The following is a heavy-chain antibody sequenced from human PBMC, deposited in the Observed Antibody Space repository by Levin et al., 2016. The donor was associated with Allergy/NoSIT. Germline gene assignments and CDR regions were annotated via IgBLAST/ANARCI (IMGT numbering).Heavy chain of an antibody. CDR3: VRHRAPAWGEYEY. CDR1: GGSINIYY. D-gene: IGHD4-17*01. CDR2: VYNSGST. Sequence: SETLSLTCTVSGGSINIYYWTWIRQSPGKGLEWIGYVYNSGSTSYNPSLKSRVTISVDTSKNQFFLNLSSVTAADTAVYYCVRHRAPAWGEYEYWGQGALVTVSS. V-gene: IGHV4-59*08. J-gene: IGHJ4*02.